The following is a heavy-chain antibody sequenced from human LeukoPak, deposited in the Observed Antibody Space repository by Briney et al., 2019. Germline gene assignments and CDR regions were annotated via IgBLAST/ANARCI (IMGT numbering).Heavy chain of an antibody. CDR1: GFTFSSYM. CDR2: ISSNGVAT. J-gene: IGHJ4*02. CDR3: ARYCSGSICYSGVDY. V-gene: IGHV3-23*01. Sequence: GGSLILSCAASGFTFSSYMMTWVRQAPGKGLEWVSTISSNGVATYYADSVKGRFTISRDNSKDTLYLQMSSLRAEDTAVYYCARYCSGSICYSGVDYWGQGTLVPVSS. D-gene: IGHD2-15*01.